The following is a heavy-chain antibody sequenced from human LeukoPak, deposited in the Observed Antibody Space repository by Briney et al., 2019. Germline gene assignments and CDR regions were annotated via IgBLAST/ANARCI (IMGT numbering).Heavy chain of an antibody. CDR3: AGFFYDNSNDAFDI. Sequence: SVKVSCKASGVTFGSYDFTFTSYAISWVRQAPGQGLEWMGGIIPIYGRANYPQKFQGRVTITADESTRTVTMQLSSLRSEDTAVYYCAGFFYDNSNDAFDIWGQGAVVTVS. J-gene: IGHJ3*02. CDR2: IIPIYGRA. D-gene: IGHD3-22*01. CDR1: GVTFGSYDFTFTSYA. V-gene: IGHV1-69*13.